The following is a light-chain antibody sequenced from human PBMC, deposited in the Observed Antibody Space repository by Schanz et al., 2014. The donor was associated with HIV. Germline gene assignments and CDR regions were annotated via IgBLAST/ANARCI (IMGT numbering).Light chain of an antibody. CDR3: SSYAGNTTWV. CDR2: EVT. V-gene: IGLV2-8*01. J-gene: IGLJ3*02. CDR1: SSDVGGYNY. Sequence: QSALTQPPSASGSPGQSVTISCTGTSSDVGGYNYVSWYQQHPGKAPKLMIYEVTKRPSGVPDRFSGSKSGNTASLAISSLQSEDEADYYCSSYAGNTTWVFGGGTKLTV.